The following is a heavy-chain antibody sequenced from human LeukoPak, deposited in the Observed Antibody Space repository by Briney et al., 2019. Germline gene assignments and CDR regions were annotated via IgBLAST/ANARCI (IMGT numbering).Heavy chain of an antibody. J-gene: IGHJ4*02. Sequence: GGSLRLSCAASGITFSNYAMNWVRQAPGKGLEWVASIKNDAATTDYADSVKGRFTISRDNAKNSLYLQMNSLRAEDTAVYYCARDDDSSWDFDYWGQGTLVTVSS. D-gene: IGHD6-13*01. V-gene: IGHV3-21*01. CDR1: GITFSNYA. CDR2: IKNDAATT. CDR3: ARDDDSSWDFDY.